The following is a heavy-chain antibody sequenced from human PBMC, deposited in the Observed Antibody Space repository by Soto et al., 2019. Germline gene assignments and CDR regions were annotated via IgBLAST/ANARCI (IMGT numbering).Heavy chain of an antibody. CDR2: IYYSGST. J-gene: IGHJ4*02. V-gene: IGHV4-59*01. CDR3: ARAGAVADPGDFDY. CDR1: GGSISSYY. Sequence: SETLSLTCTVSGGSISSYYWSWIRQPPGKGLEWIGYIYYSGSTNYNPSLKSRVTISVDTSKNQFSLKLSSVTAADTAVYYCARAGAVADPGDFDYWGQGTLVTVSS. D-gene: IGHD6-19*01.